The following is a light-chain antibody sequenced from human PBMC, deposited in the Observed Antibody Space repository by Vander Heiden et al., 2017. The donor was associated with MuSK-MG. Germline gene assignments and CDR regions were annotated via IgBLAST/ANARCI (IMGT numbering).Light chain of an antibody. CDR2: DAS. J-gene: IGKJ3*01. CDR1: QSIGTN. Sequence: DIQMTQSPSSLSASVGDRVTITCRASQSIGTNINWYRQKPGRAPELLIYDASGLQSGVPSRFSGSGSGTDFTLTISSLQPEDFATYYCQLRDRVLFTFGHGTKVDI. CDR3: QLRDRVLFT. V-gene: IGKV1-39*01.